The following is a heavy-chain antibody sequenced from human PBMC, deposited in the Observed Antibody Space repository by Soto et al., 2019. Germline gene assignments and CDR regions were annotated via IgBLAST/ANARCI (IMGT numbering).Heavy chain of an antibody. J-gene: IGHJ6*02. CDR3: ARVQGSSSSSAVEPRFYGMDV. D-gene: IGHD6-6*01. Sequence: GASVKVSCKASGYTFTGYYMHWVRQAPGQGLEWMGWINPNSGGTNYAQKFQGWVTMTRDTSISTAYMELSRLRSDDTAVYYCARVQGSSSSSAVEPRFYGMDVWGQGTTVTVSS. CDR2: INPNSGGT. CDR1: GYTFTGYY. V-gene: IGHV1-2*04.